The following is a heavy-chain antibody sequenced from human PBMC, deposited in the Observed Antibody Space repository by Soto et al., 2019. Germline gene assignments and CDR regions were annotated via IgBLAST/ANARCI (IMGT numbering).Heavy chain of an antibody. CDR1: GFTFSSYS. CDR2: ISGSSTTI. Sequence: LRLSCAASGFTFSSYSMNWVRQAPGMGLEWISYISGSSTTIYYTDSVKGRFTISRDNAKNSLYLQMNSLTNEDTAVYYCARGEPPAHYNQLHYWGQGSLVTVSS. CDR3: ARGEPPAHYNQLHY. V-gene: IGHV3-48*02. D-gene: IGHD2-2*01. J-gene: IGHJ4*02.